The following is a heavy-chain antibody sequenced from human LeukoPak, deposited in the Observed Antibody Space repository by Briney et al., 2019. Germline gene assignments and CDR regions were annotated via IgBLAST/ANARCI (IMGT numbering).Heavy chain of an antibody. Sequence: GSLRLSCEVSGFPVRSRYMTWVRQPPGKGLECVAVIYGGGTTYHIDSVMGRFTISRDISKSTMYLEMNNLRVEDTAIYYCASLEGGPSDGRWGQGTLVTVSS. CDR3: ASLEGGPSDGR. J-gene: IGHJ4*02. CDR1: GFPVRSRY. D-gene: IGHD3-3*01. V-gene: IGHV3-53*01. CDR2: IYGGGTT.